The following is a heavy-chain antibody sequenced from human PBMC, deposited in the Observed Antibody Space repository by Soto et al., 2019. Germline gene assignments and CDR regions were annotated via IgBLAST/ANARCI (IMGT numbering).Heavy chain of an antibody. V-gene: IGHV4-61*01. Sequence: QVQLQESGPGLVKPSETLSLTCTVSGGSVSSGSYYWSWIRQPPGKGLEWIGYMYYSGSTNYNPSVKRRVTISLDTSKNQFSLKLSSVTAADTAVYFCARTRDFWSGNDAFDIWGQGTMVTVSS. CDR2: MYYSGST. CDR1: GGSVSSGSYY. CDR3: ARTRDFWSGNDAFDI. D-gene: IGHD3-3*01. J-gene: IGHJ3*02.